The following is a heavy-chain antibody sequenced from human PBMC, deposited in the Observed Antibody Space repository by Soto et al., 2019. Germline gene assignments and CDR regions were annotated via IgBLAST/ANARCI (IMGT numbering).Heavy chain of an antibody. D-gene: IGHD3-10*01. CDR2: IYYSGST. J-gene: IGHJ3*02. Sequence: SETLSLTCTVSGGSISSYYWSWIRQPPGKGLEWIGYIYYSGSTNYNPSLKSRVTISVDTSKNQFSLKLSSVTAADTAVYYCARHRYYYGSGTPPDAFDIWGQGTMVTVSS. CDR3: ARHRYYYGSGTPPDAFDI. CDR1: GGSISSYY. V-gene: IGHV4-59*08.